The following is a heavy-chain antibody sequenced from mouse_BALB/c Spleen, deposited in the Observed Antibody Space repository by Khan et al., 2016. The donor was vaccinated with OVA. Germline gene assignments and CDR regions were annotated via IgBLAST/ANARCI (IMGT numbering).Heavy chain of an antibody. Sequence: QVQLKQSGPGLVAPSQSLSITCTVSGFSLTGYGVNWVRQPPGKGLEWLGMIWGDGSTDYNSALKSRLSISKDNSKSQVFFKMNSLQTDDTDSYYCARAYYGNYREAMDYWGQGTSVTVSA. CDR3: ARAYYGNYREAMDY. D-gene: IGHD2-10*01. CDR2: IWGDGST. V-gene: IGHV2-6-7*01. CDR1: GFSLTGYG. J-gene: IGHJ4*01.